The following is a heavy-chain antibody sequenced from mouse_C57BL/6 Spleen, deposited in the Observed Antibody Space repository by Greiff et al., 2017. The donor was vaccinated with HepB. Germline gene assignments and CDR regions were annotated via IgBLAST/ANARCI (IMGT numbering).Heavy chain of an antibody. CDR3: ARGDYLGYYGSSYRWYFDV. D-gene: IGHD1-1*01. CDR1: GYTFTSYW. J-gene: IGHJ1*03. CDR2: IDPSDSET. Sequence: QVQLQQSGAELVRPGSSVKLSCKASGYTFTSYWMHWVKQRPIQGLEWIGNIDPSDSETHYNQKFKDKATLTVDKSSSTAYMQLSSLTSEDSAVYYCARGDYLGYYGSSYRWYFDVWGTGTTVTVSS. V-gene: IGHV1-52*01.